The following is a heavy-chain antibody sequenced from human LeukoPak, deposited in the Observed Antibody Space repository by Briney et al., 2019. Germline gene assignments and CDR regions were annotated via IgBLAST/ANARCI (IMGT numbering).Heavy chain of an antibody. CDR2: IKQDGSEK. CDR1: GFTFSSYW. J-gene: IGHJ4*02. CDR3: ARDYPIASAGTGRVY. Sequence: GGSLRLSCAASGFTFSSYWMSWVRQAPGKGLEWVANIKQDGSEKYYVDSVKGRFTISRDNAKNSLYLQMNSLRAEDTAVYYCARDYPIASAGTGRVYWGQGTLVTVSS. D-gene: IGHD6-13*01. V-gene: IGHV3-7*03.